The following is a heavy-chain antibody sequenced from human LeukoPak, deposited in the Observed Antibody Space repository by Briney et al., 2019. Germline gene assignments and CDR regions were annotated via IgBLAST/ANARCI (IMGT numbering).Heavy chain of an antibody. CDR2: IYYSGST. CDR1: GGSISSYY. Sequence: MSSETLSLTCTVSGGSISSYYWSWLRQPPGKGLEGIGYIYYSGSTNYNPSLKSRVTISVDTSKNQFSLKLSSVTAADTAVYYCARDMRLRRGGGPYFDYWGQGTLVTVSS. D-gene: IGHD5-12*01. V-gene: IGHV4-59*01. J-gene: IGHJ4*02. CDR3: ARDMRLRRGGGPYFDY.